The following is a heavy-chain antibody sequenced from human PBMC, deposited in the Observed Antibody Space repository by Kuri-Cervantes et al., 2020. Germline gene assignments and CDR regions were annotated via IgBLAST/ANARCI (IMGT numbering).Heavy chain of an antibody. CDR1: GYTFTSYG. D-gene: IGHD2-2*01. CDR3: ARVPDIVVVPAAMYDAFDI. CDR2: ISAYNGNT. V-gene: IGHV1-18*01. J-gene: IGHJ3*02. Sequence: ASVKVSCKASGYTFTSYGISWVRQAPGQGLEWMGWISAYNGNTNYAQKLQGRVTITADESTSTAYMELSSLRSEDTAVYYCARVPDIVVVPAAMYDAFDIWGQGTMVTVSS.